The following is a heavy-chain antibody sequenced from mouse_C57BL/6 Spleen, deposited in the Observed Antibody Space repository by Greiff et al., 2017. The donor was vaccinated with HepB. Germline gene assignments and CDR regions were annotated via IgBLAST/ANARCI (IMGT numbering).Heavy chain of an antibody. CDR2: INPNNGGT. CDR3: ARTGYSNYGGLYYYAMDY. CDR1: GYTFTDYY. D-gene: IGHD2-5*01. J-gene: IGHJ4*01. V-gene: IGHV1-26*01. Sequence: VQLQQSGPELVKPGASVKISCKASGYTFTDYYMNWVKQSHGKSLEWIGDINPNNGGTSYNQKFKGKATLTVDKSSSTAYMELRSLTSEDSAVYYCARTGYSNYGGLYYYAMDYWGQGTSVTVSS.